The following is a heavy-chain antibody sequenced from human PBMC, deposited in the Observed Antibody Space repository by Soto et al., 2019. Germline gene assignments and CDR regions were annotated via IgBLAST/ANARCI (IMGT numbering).Heavy chain of an antibody. V-gene: IGHV4-39*01. CDR1: GGSISSSSSSY. D-gene: IGHD1-1*01. Sequence: SETLSLTCTVSGGSISSSSSSYWAWIRQPPGRGLEWIGAIYYNGRTYYKPSLKSRVTISADTSKNQFSLNLSPVAAADSAVYYCARHRRENGIYAQPLDYWGQGTPVTVSS. CDR3: ARHRRENGIYAQPLDY. J-gene: IGHJ4*02. CDR2: IYYNGRT.